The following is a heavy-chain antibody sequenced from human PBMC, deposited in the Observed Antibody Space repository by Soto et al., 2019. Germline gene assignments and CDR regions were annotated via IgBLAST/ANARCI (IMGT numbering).Heavy chain of an antibody. CDR2: IYYSGST. V-gene: IGHV4-31*03. CDR3: ARTICSGGSCYSGYAFDI. CDR1: GGSISSGGYY. J-gene: IGHJ3*02. Sequence: QVQLQESGPGLVKPSQTLSLTCTVSGGSISSGGYYWSWIRQHPGKGLEWIGYIYYSGSTYYNPSLKSRVTIPVDTSKNQFSLKLSSVTAADTAVYYCARTICSGGSCYSGYAFDIWGQGTMVTVSS. D-gene: IGHD2-15*01.